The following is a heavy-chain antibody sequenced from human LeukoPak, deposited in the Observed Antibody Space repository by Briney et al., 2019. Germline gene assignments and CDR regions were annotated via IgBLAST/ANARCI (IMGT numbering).Heavy chain of an antibody. Sequence: SETLSLTCTVSGGSISSYYWSWIRQPPGKGLEWIGYIYYSGSTNYNPSLKSRVTISVDTSKNQFSLKLSSVTAADTAVYYCARGGSSGSYSGPHYFDYWGQGTLVTVSS. J-gene: IGHJ4*02. D-gene: IGHD1-26*01. CDR3: ARGGSSGSYSGPHYFDY. V-gene: IGHV4-59*12. CDR1: GGSISSYY. CDR2: IYYSGST.